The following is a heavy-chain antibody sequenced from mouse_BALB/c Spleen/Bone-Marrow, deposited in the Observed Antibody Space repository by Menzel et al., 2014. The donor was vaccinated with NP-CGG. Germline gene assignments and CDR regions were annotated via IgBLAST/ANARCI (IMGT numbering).Heavy chain of an antibody. CDR3: ARDRNYGSSWYFDV. V-gene: IGHV7-3*02. D-gene: IGHD1-1*01. CDR2: IRNKANGYTT. Sequence: EVQLVGSGGGLVQPGGSLRLSCATSGFTFTDYYMSWVRQPPGKALEWLGFIRNKANGYTTEYSASVKGRFTISRDNSQSILYLQMNTLRAEDSATYYCARDRNYGSSWYFDVWGAGTTVTVSS. J-gene: IGHJ1*01. CDR1: GFTFTDYY.